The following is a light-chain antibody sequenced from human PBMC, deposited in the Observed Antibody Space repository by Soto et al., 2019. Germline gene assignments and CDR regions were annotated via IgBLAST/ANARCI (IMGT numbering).Light chain of an antibody. Sequence: QSVLTQPPSASGTPGQRVTISCSGSSSNIGSNYVYWYQQFPGTAPKLLIYRNNQRPSGVPDRFSGSKSGTSASLAISGLRSEDEADYYCAAWDDSLSAYVVFGGGTKL. J-gene: IGLJ2*01. CDR3: AAWDDSLSAYVV. CDR1: SSNIGSNY. CDR2: RNN. V-gene: IGLV1-47*01.